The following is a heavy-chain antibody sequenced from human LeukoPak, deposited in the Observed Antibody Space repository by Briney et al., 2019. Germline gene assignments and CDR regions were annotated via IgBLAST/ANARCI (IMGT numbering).Heavy chain of an antibody. Sequence: ASVKVSFKASGYTFTSYAISWVRQAPGQGLEWMGWISAYNGNTNYAQNLQGRVTMTTDTSTSTAHMELRSLTSDDTAVYYCARPYDILTAYWLDPWGQGTLVTVSS. CDR1: GYTFTSYA. J-gene: IGHJ5*02. D-gene: IGHD3-9*01. CDR2: ISAYNGNT. CDR3: ARPYDILTAYWLDP. V-gene: IGHV1-18*01.